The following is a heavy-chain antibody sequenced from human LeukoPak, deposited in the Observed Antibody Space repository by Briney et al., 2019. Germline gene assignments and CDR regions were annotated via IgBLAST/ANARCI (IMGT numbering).Heavy chain of an antibody. CDR1: GFTFSSYS. D-gene: IGHD1-26*01. CDR3: ARGYNSRAATTDCCPLDY. J-gene: IGHJ4*02. V-gene: IGHV3-21*01. CDR2: ISSRRSYI. Sequence: GGSLRLSCAASGFTFSSYSMNWVRQAPGKGLEWVSSISSRRSYIYYADSVKGRFTISRDNAKNSLYLQMNSLRAEDTAVYFCARGYNSRAATTDCCPLDYWGQGTLVTVSS.